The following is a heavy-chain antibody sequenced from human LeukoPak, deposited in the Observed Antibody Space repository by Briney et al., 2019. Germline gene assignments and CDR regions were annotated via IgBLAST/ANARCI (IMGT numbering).Heavy chain of an antibody. CDR3: AKDRDMIVVVSSFDY. D-gene: IGHD3-22*01. V-gene: IGHV3-23*01. J-gene: IGHJ4*02. Sequence: GGSLRLSCAASGFTFTNYAMSWVRQAPGKGLEWVSAISGSGGSTYYADSVKGRFTISRDNSKNTLYLQMNSLRAEDTAVYYCAKDRDMIVVVSSFDYWGQGTLVTVSS. CDR2: ISGSGGST. CDR1: GFTFTNYA.